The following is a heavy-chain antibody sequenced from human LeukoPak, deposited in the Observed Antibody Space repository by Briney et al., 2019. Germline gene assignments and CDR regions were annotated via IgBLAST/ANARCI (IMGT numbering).Heavy chain of an antibody. Sequence: QSGGSLRLSCAASGFTFNTYVMNWVRQAPGKGVEWVSTISGSGDATHYADSVQGRFTISRDNSKNTLYVQMNSLRAEDTAVYYCAIDYDASGYYSLGDNDYWGQGTLVTVSS. D-gene: IGHD3-22*01. CDR2: ISGSGDAT. CDR3: AIDYDASGYYSLGDNDY. J-gene: IGHJ4*02. CDR1: GFTFNTYV. V-gene: IGHV3-23*01.